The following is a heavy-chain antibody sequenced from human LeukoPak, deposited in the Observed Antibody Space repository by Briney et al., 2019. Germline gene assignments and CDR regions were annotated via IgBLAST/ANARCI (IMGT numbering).Heavy chain of an antibody. V-gene: IGHV4-38-2*02. CDR2: IYHSGST. CDR3: ARHVLGQLWLRGVYYYMDV. Sequence: PSETLSLTCTVSGYSISSGYYWGWIRQPPGKGLEWIGSIYHSGSTYYNPSLKSRVTISVDTSKNQFSLKLSSVTAADTAVYYCARHVLGQLWLRGVYYYMDVWGKGTTVTISS. CDR1: GYSISSGYY. J-gene: IGHJ6*03. D-gene: IGHD5-18*01.